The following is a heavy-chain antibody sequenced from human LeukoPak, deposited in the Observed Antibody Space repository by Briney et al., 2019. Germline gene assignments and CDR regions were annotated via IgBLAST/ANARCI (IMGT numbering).Heavy chain of an antibody. CDR3: ARQKVYAITARCPAISYYYCYIDV. D-gene: IGHD2-8*01. CDR1: GYSFTSYW. CDR2: IYPGDSDT. Sequence: GASVKLCCKGSGYSFTSYWIGWVRQMPGESLEWMGSIYPGDSDTRYSPSLQGHVTISSDKSISTAYLQCSSLKASDTAMYYCARQKVYAITARCPAISYYYCYIDVWGKGTTVTISS. J-gene: IGHJ6*03. V-gene: IGHV5-51*01.